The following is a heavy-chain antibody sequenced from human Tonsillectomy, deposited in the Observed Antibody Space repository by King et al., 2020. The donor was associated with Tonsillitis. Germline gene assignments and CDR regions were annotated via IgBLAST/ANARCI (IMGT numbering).Heavy chain of an antibody. D-gene: IGHD3-22*01. CDR3: ATLPIVVHYGMDV. CDR2: ISSSSSYT. Sequence: VQLVESGGGLVKPGGSLRLSCAASGFTFSDYYMSWIRQAPGKGLEWVSYISSSSSYTNYADSVKGRFTISRDNAKNSLYLQMNSLTAEDTAVYYWATLPIVVHYGMDVWGQGTTVTVSS. J-gene: IGHJ6*02. CDR1: GFTFSDYY. V-gene: IGHV3-11*06.